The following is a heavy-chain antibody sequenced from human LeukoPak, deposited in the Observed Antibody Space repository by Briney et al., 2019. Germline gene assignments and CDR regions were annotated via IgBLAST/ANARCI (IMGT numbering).Heavy chain of an antibody. D-gene: IGHD2-21*01. CDR1: GFTFSNYA. CDR2: ISGSGGST. J-gene: IGHJ3*02. Sequence: GGSLRLSCAASGFTFSNYAMSWVRQAPGKGLEWVSGISGSGGSTYYADSVKGRFTISRDNSKSTLYLQMNSLRAEDTAVYYCARSDSLNTFDIWGQGTMVTVSS. CDR3: ARSDSLNTFDI. V-gene: IGHV3-23*01.